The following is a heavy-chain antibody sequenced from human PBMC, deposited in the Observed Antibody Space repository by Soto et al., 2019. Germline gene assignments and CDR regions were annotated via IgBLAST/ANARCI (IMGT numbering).Heavy chain of an antibody. J-gene: IGHJ4*02. V-gene: IGHV3-7*05. CDR1: GFTFSSYW. CDR2: IKQDGSEI. D-gene: IGHD2-2*01. Sequence: EVQLVESGGGLVQSGGSLRLSCTASGFTFSSYWMSWVRQGPGKGPEWVANIKQDGSEIYYVDSVKGRFTISRDNDKSSLYLQMTGLRAEDTAVYHCAKSLSAIPGDSWGQGTLVTVSS. CDR3: AKSLSAIPGDS.